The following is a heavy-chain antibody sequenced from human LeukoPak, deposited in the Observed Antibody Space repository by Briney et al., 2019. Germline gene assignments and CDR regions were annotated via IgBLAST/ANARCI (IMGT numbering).Heavy chain of an antibody. CDR2: IKQDGSHK. CDR3: VREEGY. Sequence: GGSLRLSCAASGFTFSTYWMYWVRQAPGKGLEWVANIKQDGSHKYYVDSVKGRFTISRDNAKNSLYLQMNSVRVEDTAVYYCVREEGYWGQGTLVTVSS. V-gene: IGHV3-7*01. CDR1: GFTFSTYW. J-gene: IGHJ4*02.